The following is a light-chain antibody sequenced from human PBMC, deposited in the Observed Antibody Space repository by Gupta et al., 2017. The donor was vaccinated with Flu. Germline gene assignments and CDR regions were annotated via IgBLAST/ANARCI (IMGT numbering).Light chain of an antibody. CDR1: RSLLHSNGNNY. J-gene: IGKJ1*01. Sequence: DIVMTQSPLSLPVAPGEPASISCRSSRSLLHSNGNNYLVWYLQKPGQSPQLLIYLGSNRASGVPDRFSGSGSGTDFTLKISRVEAEDVGVYYCMQALQTPWTFGQGTKVEIK. V-gene: IGKV2-28*01. CDR3: MQALQTPWT. CDR2: LGS.